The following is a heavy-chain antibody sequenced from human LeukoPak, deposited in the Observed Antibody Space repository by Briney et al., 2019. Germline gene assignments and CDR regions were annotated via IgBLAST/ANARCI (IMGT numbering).Heavy chain of an antibody. CDR2: ISFDGSNK. CDR3: AKVVAKLDNSGWYSGAFDI. D-gene: IGHD6-19*01. Sequence: PGRSLRLSCAASGFTFSNYGMHWVRQAPGRGLEWVAIISFDGSNKYHVDSVKGRFTISRDNSKNTLYLQMNGLRAEDTAVYYCAKVVAKLDNSGWYSGAFDIWGQGTMVTVSS. CDR1: GFTFSNYG. J-gene: IGHJ3*02. V-gene: IGHV3-30*18.